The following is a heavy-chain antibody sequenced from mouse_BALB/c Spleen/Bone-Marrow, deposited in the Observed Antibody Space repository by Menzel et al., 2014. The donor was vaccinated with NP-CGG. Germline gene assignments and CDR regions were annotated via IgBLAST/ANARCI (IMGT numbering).Heavy chain of an antibody. CDR2: IDPANGNT. CDR1: GFNIKDTY. CDR3: ARYRLGTYFDY. D-gene: IGHD2-14*01. J-gene: IGHJ2*01. Sequence: EVKLMESGAELVKPGASVKLSCTASGFNIKDTYMHWVKQRPEQGLEWIGRIDPANGNTKYDPKFQGKATITADTSSNTAYLLLSSLTSEDTAVYYCARYRLGTYFDYWGQGTTLTVSS. V-gene: IGHV14-3*02.